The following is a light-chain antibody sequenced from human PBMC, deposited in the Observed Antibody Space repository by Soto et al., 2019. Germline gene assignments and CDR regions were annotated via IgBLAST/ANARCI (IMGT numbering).Light chain of an antibody. Sequence: DIQMTQSPSALSASVGDRVTITCRASQNIKKYLNWYRQKPGKAPDLLIYTASSLQVGFPSMFSGSGSGTDFSLTITSLQPEDSATYFCQQSFSAPLTFGGGTNVEIK. V-gene: IGKV1-39*01. CDR3: QQSFSAPLT. CDR2: TAS. J-gene: IGKJ4*01. CDR1: QNIKKY.